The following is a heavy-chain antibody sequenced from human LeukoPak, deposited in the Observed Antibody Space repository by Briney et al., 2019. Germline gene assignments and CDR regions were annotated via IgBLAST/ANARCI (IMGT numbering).Heavy chain of an antibody. CDR1: GFTFSNAW. CDR3: HSTIVRYYYMDV. Sequence: PGGSLRLSCAASGFTFSNAWMSWVRQAPGKGLEWVGRIKSKTDGGTPDYAAPVKGRFTISRDDSKNTLYLQMNSLKTEDTAVYYCHSTIVRYYYMDVWGKGTTVTVSS. J-gene: IGHJ6*03. V-gene: IGHV3-15*01. CDR2: IKSKTDGGTP. D-gene: IGHD5/OR15-5a*01.